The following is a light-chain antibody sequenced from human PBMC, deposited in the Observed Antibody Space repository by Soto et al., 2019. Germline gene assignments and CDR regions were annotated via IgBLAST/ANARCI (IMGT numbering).Light chain of an antibody. V-gene: IGKV3-11*01. J-gene: IGKJ4*01. CDR3: QHRSNWPLT. CDR2: DAS. CDR1: QSVGSY. Sequence: EIVLTQSPGTLSLSPGERATLSCRASQSVGSYLGWYQQKPGQAPRLLIYDASSRAIGIPARFSGSGSGTDFTLTISSLEPVDFAVYYCQHRSNWPLTFGGGTKVEIK.